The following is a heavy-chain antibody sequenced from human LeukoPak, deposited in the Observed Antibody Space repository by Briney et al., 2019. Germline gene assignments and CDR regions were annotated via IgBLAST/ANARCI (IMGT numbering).Heavy chain of an antibody. D-gene: IGHD3-9*01. J-gene: IGHJ4*02. CDR1: GGSISTYY. V-gene: IGHV4-59*12. CDR2: VYYSGIT. CDR3: ARGVEGDILN. Sequence: PSETLSLTCTVSGGSISTYYWSWLRQPPGKGLEWIGYVYYSGITDYNPSLKSRVTISVDTSKSQFSLKLSSVTAADTAVYYCARGVEGDILNWGQGTLVTVSS.